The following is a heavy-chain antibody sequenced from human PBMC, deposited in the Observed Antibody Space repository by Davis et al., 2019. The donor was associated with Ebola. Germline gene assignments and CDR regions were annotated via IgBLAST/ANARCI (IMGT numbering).Heavy chain of an antibody. CDR3: ASTYYDPKIYYYYGMDV. V-gene: IGHV4-39*01. CDR2: IYYSGST. CDR1: GGSISSSSYY. Sequence: PSETLSLTCTVSGGSISSSSYYWGWIRQPPGKGLEWIGSIYYSGSTYYNPSLKSRVTISVDTSKNQFSLKLSSVTAADTAVYYCASTYYDPKIYYYYGMDVWGQGTTVTVSS. D-gene: IGHD3-3*01. J-gene: IGHJ6*02.